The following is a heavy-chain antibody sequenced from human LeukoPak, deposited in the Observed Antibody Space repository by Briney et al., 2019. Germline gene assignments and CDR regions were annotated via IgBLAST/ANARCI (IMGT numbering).Heavy chain of an antibody. D-gene: IGHD2-2*01. J-gene: IGHJ3*02. CDR1: GYTFTSYA. Sequence: GASVKVSCKASGYTFTSYAMHWVRQAPGQRLEWMGWINAGNGNTKYPQKFQGRVTITRDTSASTAYMELSSLRSEDTAVYYCARDRSIEVVPAADAFDIWGQGTMVTVSS. V-gene: IGHV1-3*01. CDR3: ARDRSIEVVPAADAFDI. CDR2: INAGNGNT.